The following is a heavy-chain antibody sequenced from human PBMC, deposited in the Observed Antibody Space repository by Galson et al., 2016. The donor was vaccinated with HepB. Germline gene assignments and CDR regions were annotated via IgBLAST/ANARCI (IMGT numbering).Heavy chain of an antibody. CDR3: AKDIGYCSGGTCPNDAFDI. D-gene: IGHD2-15*01. V-gene: IGHV3-33*06. CDR1: EFAFSSYG. J-gene: IGHJ3*02. CDR2: IWYDGTNE. Sequence: SLRLSCAAAEFAFSSYGIHWVRQAPGKGLEWVALIWYDGTNEYYADSVKGRFTISRDNFKNTLYLQMNSLRAEDTAVYYCAKDIGYCSGGTCPNDAFDIWGQGTMVTVSS.